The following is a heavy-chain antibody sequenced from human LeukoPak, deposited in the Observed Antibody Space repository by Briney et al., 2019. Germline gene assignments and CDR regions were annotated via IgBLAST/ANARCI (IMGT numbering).Heavy chain of an antibody. CDR3: ARQTTVTTIDY. CDR1: GFTFSDCS. D-gene: IGHD4-11*01. CDR2: ISSSSSYI. J-gene: IGHJ4*02. V-gene: IGHV3-21*01. Sequence: PGESLRLSCAASGFTFSDCSMNWVRQAPGKGLEWVSSISSSSSYIYYADSVKGRFTISRGNAKNSLYLQVNSLRAEDTAVYYCARQTTVTTIDYWGQGTLVTVSS.